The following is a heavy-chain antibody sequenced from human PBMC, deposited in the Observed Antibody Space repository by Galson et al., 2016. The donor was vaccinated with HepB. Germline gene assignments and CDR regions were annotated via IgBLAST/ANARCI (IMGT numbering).Heavy chain of an antibody. J-gene: IGHJ5*02. CDR2: ITSSSDTM. Sequence: SLRLSCAASGFIFSVYNMHWARQAPGKGLEWIAWITSSSDTMYYADSVKGRFTITRDNAKNSLYLQVNSLGAEDTAVYYCARSAYQYDSRGYYYGEEWFDPWGQGTLVTVSS. D-gene: IGHD3-22*01. V-gene: IGHV3-48*04. CDR3: ARSAYQYDSRGYYYGEEWFDP. CDR1: GFIFSVYN.